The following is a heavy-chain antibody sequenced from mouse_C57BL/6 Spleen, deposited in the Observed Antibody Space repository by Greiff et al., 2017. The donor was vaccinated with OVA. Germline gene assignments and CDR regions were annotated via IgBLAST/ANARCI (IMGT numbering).Heavy chain of an antibody. J-gene: IGHJ3*01. Sequence: EVNLVESGPELVKPGASVKMSCKASGYTFTDYNMHWVKQSHGKSLEWIGYINPNNGGTSYNQKFKGKATLTVNKSSSTAYMDLLSLTSEDSAVYYCARIYDYDAAWFAYWGQGTLVTVSA. V-gene: IGHV1-22*01. D-gene: IGHD2-4*01. CDR2: INPNNGGT. CDR3: ARIYDYDAAWFAY. CDR1: GYTFTDYN.